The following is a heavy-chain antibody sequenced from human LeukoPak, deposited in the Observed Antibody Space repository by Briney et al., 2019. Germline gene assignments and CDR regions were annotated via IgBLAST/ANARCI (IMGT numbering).Heavy chain of an antibody. CDR2: INPNSGGT. V-gene: IGHV1-2*02. CDR3: ARDLIEGATSYYYYMDV. D-gene: IGHD1-26*01. CDR1: GYTFTGYY. Sequence: ASVKVSCKASGYTFTGYYIHWVRQAPGQGLEWMGWINPNSGGTNYAQKFQGRVTMTRDTSISTAYMELSRLRSDDTAVYYCARDLIEGATSYYYYMDVWGKGTTVTVSS. J-gene: IGHJ6*03.